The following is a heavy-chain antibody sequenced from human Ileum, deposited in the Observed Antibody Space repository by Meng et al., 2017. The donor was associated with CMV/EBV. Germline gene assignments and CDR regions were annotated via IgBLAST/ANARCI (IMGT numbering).Heavy chain of an antibody. D-gene: IGHD3-3*01. V-gene: IGHV1-69*05. CDR2: IIPIFGTA. Sequence: SVKVSCKASGGTFSSYAISWVRQAPGQGREGMGGIIPIFGTANYAQKFQGRVTITTDESTSTAYMELSSLRSEDTAVYYCARGVRGGQDYDFWSGYSQGYFDYWGQGTLVTVSS. CDR3: ARGVRGGQDYDFWSGYSQGYFDY. CDR1: GGTFSSYA. J-gene: IGHJ4*02.